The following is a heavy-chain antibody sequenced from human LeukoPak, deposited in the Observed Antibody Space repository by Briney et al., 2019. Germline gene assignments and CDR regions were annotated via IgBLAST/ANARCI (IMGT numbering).Heavy chain of an antibody. CDR2: TNPSDGAT. CDR1: GYTFTMYY. J-gene: IGHJ6*04. D-gene: IGHD3-10*01. Sequence: ASVKVSCKASGYTFTMYYIHWVRQAPGQGLEWMGMTNPSDGATTYAQRFQGRVTMTRDMSTTTVYMDLRSLRSEDTAVYFCAREQRWGLSGNSGGLFASYYTYYYVWGRGTTVTVSS. CDR3: AREQRWGLSGNSGGLFASYYTYYYV. V-gene: IGHV1-46*01.